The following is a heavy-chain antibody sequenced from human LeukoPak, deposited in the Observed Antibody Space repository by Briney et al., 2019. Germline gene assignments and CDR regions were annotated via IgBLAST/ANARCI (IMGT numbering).Heavy chain of an antibody. CDR3: ARDYWRGAWDV. D-gene: IGHD2-8*02. V-gene: IGHV4-59*01. J-gene: IGHJ6*04. CDR2: IYYSGST. Sequence: SETLSLSCTVSGGSISSYYWSWIRQPPGKGLEWIGYIYYSGSTNYNPSLKSRVTISVDTSKNQFSLKLSSVTAADTAVYYCARDYWRGAWDVWGKGTTVTVSS. CDR1: GGSISSYY.